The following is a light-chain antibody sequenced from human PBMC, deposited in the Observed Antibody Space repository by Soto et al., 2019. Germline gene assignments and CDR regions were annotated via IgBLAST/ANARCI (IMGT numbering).Light chain of an antibody. J-gene: IGKJ2*01. Sequence: EIVLTQSPGTLSLSPGERATLSCRTSRSDRNTYLAWYQQKPGQAPRLLIYGASSRATGIPDRFSGSGSGTDVTLTISGLEPEDFAVYYCQQYGASPPVYAFGQGTKLEIK. CDR1: RSDRNTY. CDR2: GAS. CDR3: QQYGASPPVYA. V-gene: IGKV3-20*01.